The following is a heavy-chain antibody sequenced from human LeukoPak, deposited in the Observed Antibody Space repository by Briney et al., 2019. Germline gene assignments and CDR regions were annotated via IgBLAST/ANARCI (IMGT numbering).Heavy chain of an antibody. Sequence: SETLSLTCTVSGGSISSYYWSWIRQPPGKGLEWIGYTYYSGSTNYNPSLKSRVTISVDTSKNQFSLKLSSVTAADTAVYYCAREEYCSGGSCFGYWGQGTLVTVSS. D-gene: IGHD2-15*01. J-gene: IGHJ4*02. CDR2: TYYSGST. CDR3: AREEYCSGGSCFGY. V-gene: IGHV4-59*01. CDR1: GGSISSYY.